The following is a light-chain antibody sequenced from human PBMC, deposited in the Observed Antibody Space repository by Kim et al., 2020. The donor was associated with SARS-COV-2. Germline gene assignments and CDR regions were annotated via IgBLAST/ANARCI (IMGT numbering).Light chain of an antibody. CDR3: VAFDDSLNGYV. J-gene: IGLJ1*01. CDR2: YDD. CDR1: RSNIGNNA. V-gene: IGLV1-36*01. Sequence: QSVLTQPPSVSEAPRQRVTISCSGSRSNIGNNAVSWYRQLPGKAPKLLLFYDDMVPSGGSDRFSGSKSGTSASLVISGLQSEDEADYYCVAFDDSLNGYVFGTGTKVTVL.